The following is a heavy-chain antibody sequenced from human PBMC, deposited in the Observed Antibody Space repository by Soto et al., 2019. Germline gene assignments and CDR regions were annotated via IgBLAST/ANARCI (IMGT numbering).Heavy chain of an antibody. J-gene: IGHJ6*02. Sequence: EVQLLESGGGLVQPGGSLRLSCAASGFTFSSYAMSWVRQAPGKGLEWVSAISGSGGSTYYADSVKGRFTISRDNSKNTLYLQMNSLSAEDTAVYYCAKSSYGDYVNYYYGMDVWGQGTTVTVSS. CDR3: AKSSYGDYVNYYYGMDV. CDR1: GFTFSSYA. CDR2: ISGSGGST. V-gene: IGHV3-23*01. D-gene: IGHD4-17*01.